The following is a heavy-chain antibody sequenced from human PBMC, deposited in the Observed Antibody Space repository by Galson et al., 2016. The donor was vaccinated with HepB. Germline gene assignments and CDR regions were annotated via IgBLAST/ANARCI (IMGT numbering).Heavy chain of an antibody. V-gene: IGHV4-31*03. J-gene: IGHJ4*02. CDR2: IYYSGST. CDR3: ARGTSSLYYESGGYFDY. D-gene: IGHD3-22*01. CDR1: GGSISSDYYY. Sequence: TLSLTCTVSGGSISSDYYYWSWIRQLPGKGPEWIGYIYYSGSTYYNPSLKSRVAISVDTSKNQFSLRLNSVNAADTAVYYCARGTSSLYYESGGYFDYWGQGTHVTVSS.